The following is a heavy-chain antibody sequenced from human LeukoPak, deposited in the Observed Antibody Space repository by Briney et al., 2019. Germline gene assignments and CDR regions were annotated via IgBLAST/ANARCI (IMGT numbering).Heavy chain of an antibody. CDR3: TTDLTYSYGLRVLDY. CDR1: GFTFSNAW. V-gene: IGHV3-15*01. Sequence: PGGSLRLSCAASGFTFSNAWMSWVRQAPGKGLEWVGRIKSKTDGGTTDYAAPVKGRFTIPRDDSKNTLYLQMNSLKTEDTAVYYCTTDLTYSYGLRVLDYWGQGTLVTVSS. J-gene: IGHJ4*02. D-gene: IGHD5-18*01. CDR2: IKSKTDGGTT.